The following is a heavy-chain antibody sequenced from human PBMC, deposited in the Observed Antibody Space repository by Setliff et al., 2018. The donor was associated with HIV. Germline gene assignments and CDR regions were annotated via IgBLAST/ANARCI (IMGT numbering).Heavy chain of an antibody. CDR3: SRWPFDS. CDR1: GFTFSSFD. V-gene: IGHV3-30*02. J-gene: IGHJ5*01. CDR2: IRYDGTTD. D-gene: IGHD2-15*01. Sequence: GGSLRLSCASSGFTFSSFDMHWVRQAPGKGLEWVAGIRYDGTTDVYGDSVRGRFTISSDDARNMVFLQMNSLRAEDTAVYYCSRWPFDSWGQGTQVTVSS.